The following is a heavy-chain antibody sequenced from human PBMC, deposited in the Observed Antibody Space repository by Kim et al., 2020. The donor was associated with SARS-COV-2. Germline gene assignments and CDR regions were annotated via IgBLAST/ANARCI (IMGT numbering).Heavy chain of an antibody. Sequence: GGSLRLSCAASGFTFSSYAMSWVRQAPGKGLEWVSAISGSGGSTYYADSVKGRFTISRDNSKNTLYLQMNSLRAEDTAVYYCAKDGWARGGVFSYGMDVWGQGTTVTVSS. CDR3: AKDGWARGGVFSYGMDV. CDR1: GFTFSSYA. V-gene: IGHV3-23*01. CDR2: ISGSGGST. J-gene: IGHJ6*02. D-gene: IGHD3-16*01.